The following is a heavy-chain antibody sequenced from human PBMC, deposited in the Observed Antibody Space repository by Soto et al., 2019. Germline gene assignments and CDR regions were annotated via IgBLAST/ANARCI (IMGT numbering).Heavy chain of an antibody. V-gene: IGHV3-30-3*01. J-gene: IGHJ6*02. D-gene: IGHD6-13*01. Sequence: ESGGGVVQPGRSLRLSCAASGFTFSSYAMHWVRQAPGKGLEWVAVISYDGSNKYYADSVKGRFTISRDNSKNTVYLQKNSLKAEDTAVYYCARPIALSSWTVYYYGMDVWGQGTTVTVSS. CDR3: ARPIALSSWTVYYYGMDV. CDR1: GFTFSSYA. CDR2: ISYDGSNK.